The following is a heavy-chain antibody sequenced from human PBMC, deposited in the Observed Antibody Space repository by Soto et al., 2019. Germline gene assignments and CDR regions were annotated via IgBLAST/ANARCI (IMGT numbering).Heavy chain of an antibody. CDR1: GFPYNIYG. J-gene: IGHJ1*01. CDR3: VKGQAAADGN. Sequence: EVQLLESGGGLVQPGGSLRLSCAASGFPYNIYGMSWVRQVPGKGLQWVSSIDANGGGTFYADSVKGRFTISRDNSKNALYLQMNNLRVDDTALYYCVKGQAAADGNWGTGSLVTVSS. D-gene: IGHD6-13*01. V-gene: IGHV3-23*01. CDR2: IDANGGGT.